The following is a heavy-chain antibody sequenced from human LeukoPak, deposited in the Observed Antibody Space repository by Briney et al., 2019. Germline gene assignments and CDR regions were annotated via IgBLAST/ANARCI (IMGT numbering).Heavy chain of an antibody. V-gene: IGHV3-64*01. CDR2: INPDGTST. J-gene: IGHJ4*02. CDR3: ARGNSPRQLDFFDY. D-gene: IGHD1-1*01. Sequence: QPGGSLRLSCKASGFTFNTYAMHWIRQAPGKGLEYVSAINPDGTSTYYSTSVQGRFTVSRDNSENTVWLQMDTLRDEDMAVYYCARGNSPRQLDFFDYWGQGTLVTVSS. CDR1: GFTFNTYA.